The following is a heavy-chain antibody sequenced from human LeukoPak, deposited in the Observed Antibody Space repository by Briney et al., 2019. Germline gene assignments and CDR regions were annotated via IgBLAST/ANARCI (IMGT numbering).Heavy chain of an antibody. CDR3: ARGSIVVVAARDWFDP. CDR2: IYTSGST. Sequence: SETLSLTCTVSGGSISSYYWSWIRQPAGKGLEWIGRIYTSGSTNYNPSLKSRVTISVDTSKNQFSLKLSSVTAADTAVYYCARGSIVVVAARDWFDPWGQGTLVTVSS. V-gene: IGHV4-4*07. CDR1: GGSISSYY. D-gene: IGHD2-15*01. J-gene: IGHJ5*02.